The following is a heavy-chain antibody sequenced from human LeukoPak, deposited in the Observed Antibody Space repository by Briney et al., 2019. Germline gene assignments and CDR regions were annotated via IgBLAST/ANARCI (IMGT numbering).Heavy chain of an antibody. J-gene: IGHJ4*02. CDR3: VIWGDYDVLTGYYVPDY. CDR1: GFTFSNYA. D-gene: IGHD3-9*01. V-gene: IGHV3-23*01. Sequence: GGSLRLSCVASGFTFSNYAMSWVRQAPGKGLEWVSAITGSGTNRYYADSLKGRFTTPRDNSKNTVFLQMNSLRHEDTAIYYRVIWGDYDVLTGYYVPDYWGQGTLVTVAS. CDR2: ITGSGTNR.